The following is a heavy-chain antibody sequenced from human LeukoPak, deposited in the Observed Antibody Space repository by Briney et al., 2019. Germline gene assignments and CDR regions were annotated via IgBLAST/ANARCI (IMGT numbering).Heavy chain of an antibody. J-gene: IGHJ6*03. CDR2: INPNSGDP. Sequence: GASVKVSCKASGYTFTDSYIHWVRQAPGQGLEWMGRINPNSGDPNYPQKFQGRVTMPRDTSISTAYMEMSSLTSDDTAVYYCARSARHCNNGVCFTDYYIDLWGKGTTVIVSS. CDR3: ARSARHCNNGVCFTDYYIDL. CDR1: GYTFTDSY. V-gene: IGHV1-2*06. D-gene: IGHD2-8*01.